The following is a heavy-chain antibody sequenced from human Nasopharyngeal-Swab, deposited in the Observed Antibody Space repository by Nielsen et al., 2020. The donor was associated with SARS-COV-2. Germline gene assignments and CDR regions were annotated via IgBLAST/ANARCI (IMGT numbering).Heavy chain of an antibody. CDR2: IAYDGRNK. D-gene: IGHD1-26*01. V-gene: IGHV3-30-3*01. Sequence: GGSLRLSCAASGFTFSSYAMHWVRQAPGKGLEWVAVIAYDGRNKYYADSVKGRFTVSRDNSKNTLYLQMNSLRAEDTAVYYCAKGTGATYRAIDYWGQGILVTASS. J-gene: IGHJ4*02. CDR3: AKGTGATYRAIDY. CDR1: GFTFSSYA.